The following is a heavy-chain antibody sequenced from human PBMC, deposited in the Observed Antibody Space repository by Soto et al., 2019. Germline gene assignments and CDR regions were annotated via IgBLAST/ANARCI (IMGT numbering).Heavy chain of an antibody. CDR3: TTDSYITSIIVRFDY. J-gene: IGHJ4*01. CDR2: VKSKTDGGTT. V-gene: IGHV3-15*07. CDR1: GFTFSNAW. Sequence: SLRPSCAASGFTFSNAWINWVRQTPGKGLEWVGRVKSKTDGGTTDFAAPVKGRFAISRDDSKNMVYLEMNSLKTEDTAIYYCTTDSYITSIIVRFDYWGHGTLVTVS. D-gene: IGHD3-22*01.